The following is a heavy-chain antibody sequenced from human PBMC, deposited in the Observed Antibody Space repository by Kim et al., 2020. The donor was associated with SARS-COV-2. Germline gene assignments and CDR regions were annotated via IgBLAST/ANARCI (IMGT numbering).Heavy chain of an antibody. CDR3: ATQGTTGGYVGYYFDY. V-gene: IGHV4-34*01. Sequence: SETLSLTCAVYGGSFSGYYWSWIRQPPGKGLEWIGEINHSGSTNYNPSLKSRVTISVDTSKNQFSLKLSSVTAADTAVYYCATQGTTGGYVGYYFDYWGQGTLVTVSS. J-gene: IGHJ4*02. CDR1: GGSFSGYY. CDR2: INHSGST. D-gene: IGHD2-8*02.